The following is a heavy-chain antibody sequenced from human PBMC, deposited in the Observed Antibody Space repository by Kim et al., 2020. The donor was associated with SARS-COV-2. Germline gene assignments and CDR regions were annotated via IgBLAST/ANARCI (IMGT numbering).Heavy chain of an antibody. V-gene: IGHV3-30*01. J-gene: IGHJ4*02. D-gene: IGHD3-22*01. CDR3: ARDGNYYDSPGYYYGYYFDY. Sequence: GRFTNSRDNSKKTLYLQMNSLRAEDTAVYYCARDGNYYDSPGYYYGYYFDYWGQGTLVTVSS.